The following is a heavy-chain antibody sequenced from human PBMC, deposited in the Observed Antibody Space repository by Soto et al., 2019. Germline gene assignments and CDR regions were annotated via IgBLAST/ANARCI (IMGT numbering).Heavy chain of an antibody. Sequence: GESLKISCKGSGYSCAGYWITWVRQKPGKGLEWMGRIDPSDSQTYYSPSFRGHVTISVTKSITTVFLQWSSLRASDTAMYYCARQIYDSDTGPNFQYYFDSWGQGTPVTVSS. CDR2: IDPSDSQT. V-gene: IGHV5-10-1*01. D-gene: IGHD3-22*01. CDR3: ARQIYDSDTGPNFQYYFDS. J-gene: IGHJ4*02. CDR1: GYSCAGYW.